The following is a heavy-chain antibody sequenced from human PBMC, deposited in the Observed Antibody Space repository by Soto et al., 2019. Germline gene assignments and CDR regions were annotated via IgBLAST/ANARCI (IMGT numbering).Heavy chain of an antibody. CDR2: IYYSGST. D-gene: IGHD3-22*01. V-gene: IGHV4-31*03. Sequence: QVQLQESGPGLVKPAQTLSLTCTVSGGSISSGGYYWTWIRQHPGKGLEWTGYIYYSGSTYYNPSLKSRATISLDTSKNQFSLHLTSVTAADTAVYYCARAVHRSGFYFDYWGQGTLVTVSS. CDR1: GGSISSGGYY. J-gene: IGHJ4*02. CDR3: ARAVHRSGFYFDY.